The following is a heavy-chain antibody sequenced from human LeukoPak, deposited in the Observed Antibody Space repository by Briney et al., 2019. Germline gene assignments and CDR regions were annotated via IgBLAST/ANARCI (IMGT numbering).Heavy chain of an antibody. D-gene: IGHD2-15*01. J-gene: IGHJ4*02. V-gene: IGHV4-61*08. Sequence: NPSETLSLTCAVSGGSISSGGYSWTWIRQPPGKGLEWIGHIHYSGDTKCNPSLKSRVTISVDTSKNQVSLQLNSVTAADTAVYYCAGYCGGGSCADSWGQGTLVTVSS. CDR3: AGYCGGGSCADS. CDR1: GGSISSGGYS. CDR2: IHYSGDT.